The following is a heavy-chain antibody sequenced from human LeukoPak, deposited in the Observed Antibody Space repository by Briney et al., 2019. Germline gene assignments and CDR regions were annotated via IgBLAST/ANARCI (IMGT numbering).Heavy chain of an antibody. J-gene: IGHJ3*02. CDR2: INPNSGGT. D-gene: IGHD2-15*01. CDR1: GYTFTGYY. Sequence: GASVKVSCKASGYTFTGYYMHWVRQAPGQGLEWMGWINPNSGGTNYAQKFQGRVTMTRDTSISTAYMELSRLRSDDTAVYYCARGALAAIFGNDAFDIWGQGTMVTVSS. CDR3: ARGALAAIFGNDAFDI. V-gene: IGHV1-2*02.